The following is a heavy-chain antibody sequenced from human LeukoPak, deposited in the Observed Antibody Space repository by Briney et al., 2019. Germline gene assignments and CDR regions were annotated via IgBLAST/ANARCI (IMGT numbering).Heavy chain of an antibody. Sequence: GGSLRLSCAASGFTFSSYSMNWVRQAPGKGLEWVSSISSSSSYIYYADSVKGRFTISRDNARNSLYLQMNSLRAEDTAVYYCARDGSGYDDTFDIWGQGTMVTVSS. D-gene: IGHD3-10*01. CDR3: ARDGSGYDDTFDI. CDR1: GFTFSSYS. V-gene: IGHV3-21*01. CDR2: ISSSSSYI. J-gene: IGHJ3*02.